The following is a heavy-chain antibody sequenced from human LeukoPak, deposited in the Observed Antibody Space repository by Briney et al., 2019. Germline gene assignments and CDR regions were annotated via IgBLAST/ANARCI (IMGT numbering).Heavy chain of an antibody. V-gene: IGHV3-21*01. CDR3: ASAVGASFDY. CDR2: ISSSSSYI. CDR1: GFTFSSYS. Sequence: GGTLRLSCAASGFTFSSYSMNWVRQAPGEGRGWVSSISSSSSYIYYADSVKGRFTISRDNAKNSLYLQMNSLRAEDTAVYYCASAVGASFDYWGQGTLVTVSS. D-gene: IGHD1-26*01. J-gene: IGHJ4*02.